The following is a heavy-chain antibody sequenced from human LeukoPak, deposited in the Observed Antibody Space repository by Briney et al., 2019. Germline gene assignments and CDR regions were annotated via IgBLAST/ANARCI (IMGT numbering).Heavy chain of an antibody. Sequence: PGGSLRLSCAASGFTFSSYAMSWVRQPPGKGLEWVSAISGSGGSTSYADSVRGRFTISRDNSKNTLYLQMNSLRAEDTAVYYFARVYGWGIWKAFDIGAKGQWSPSLQ. D-gene: IGHD3-10*01. CDR1: GFTFSSYA. CDR3: ARVYGWGIWKAFDI. CDR2: ISGSGGST. V-gene: IGHV3-23*01. J-gene: IGHJ3*02.